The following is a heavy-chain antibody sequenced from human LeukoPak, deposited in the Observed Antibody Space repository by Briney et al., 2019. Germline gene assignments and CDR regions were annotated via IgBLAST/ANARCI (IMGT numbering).Heavy chain of an antibody. CDR2: LSGSGTNT. CDR1: GFTFNNYA. D-gene: IGHD3-16*01. J-gene: IGHJ4*02. CDR3: AKDSLADIDY. V-gene: IGHV3-23*01. Sequence: GGSLRLSCAASGFTFNNYAMSWVRQALRRGLEWVSSLSGSGTNTYYADSVQGRLTISRDNSKNTLYLQMNSLRAEDTAVYYCAKDSLADIDYWGQGTLVTVSS.